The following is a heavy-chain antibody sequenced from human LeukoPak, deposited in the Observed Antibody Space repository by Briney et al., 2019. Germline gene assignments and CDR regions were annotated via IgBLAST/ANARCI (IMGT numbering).Heavy chain of an antibody. Sequence: PGGSLRLSCAASGFTFSDYYMSWFRQAPGKGLEWVSAISGSGGSTYYADSVKGWFTISRDNSKNTLYLQMNSLRAEDTAVYFCAKEWQQLVNGWFDPWGQGTLVTVSS. V-gene: IGHV3-23*01. CDR1: GFTFSDYY. D-gene: IGHD6-13*01. CDR3: AKEWQQLVNGWFDP. J-gene: IGHJ5*02. CDR2: ISGSGGST.